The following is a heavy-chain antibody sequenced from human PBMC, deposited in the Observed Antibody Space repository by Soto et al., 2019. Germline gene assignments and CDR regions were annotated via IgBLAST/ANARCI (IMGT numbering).Heavy chain of an antibody. CDR3: ATYEMGGAGRGH. D-gene: IGHD1-26*01. Sequence: QVQLQESGPRLVKPSETLSLTCSVSGASISSNHWTWIRQPPGKGLEWIGCMYDSVTTRYDSFFKGRVTISIDTSKNQFSLNLSSVTAADTAVYYCATYEMGGAGRGHGGQGTLVTVSS. J-gene: IGHJ4*02. CDR2: MYDSVTT. CDR1: GASISSNH. V-gene: IGHV4-59*01.